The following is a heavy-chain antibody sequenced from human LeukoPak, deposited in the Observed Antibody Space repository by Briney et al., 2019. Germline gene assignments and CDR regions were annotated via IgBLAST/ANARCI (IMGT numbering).Heavy chain of an antibody. D-gene: IGHD3-10*01. Sequence: GGSLRLSCAASGVTSSSSAMNWVRQAPGKGLEWVSFISGDGGLTYYADSVRGRFTISRDNSKNTLYLQMNSLRAEDTAVYYCGHYHGSRSYTAFDYWGQGTLVTVSS. CDR1: GVTSSSSA. CDR3: GHYHGSRSYTAFDY. V-gene: IGHV3-23*01. CDR2: ISGDGGLT. J-gene: IGHJ4*02.